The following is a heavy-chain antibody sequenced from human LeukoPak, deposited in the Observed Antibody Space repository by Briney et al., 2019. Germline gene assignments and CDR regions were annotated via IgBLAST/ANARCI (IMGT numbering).Heavy chain of an antibody. V-gene: IGHV3-64*01. D-gene: IGHD1-1*01. CDR3: ARAGTYAYFDY. Sequence: GGSLRLSCAASGFTFSDYAMHWVRQAPGKGLEYVSAISTDGRGTYYTNSVKGRFTISRDNSKNTLYLQMGSLRVEDMAVYYCARAGTYAYFDYWGRGTLVTVSS. CDR1: GFTFSDYA. CDR2: ISTDGRGT. J-gene: IGHJ4*02.